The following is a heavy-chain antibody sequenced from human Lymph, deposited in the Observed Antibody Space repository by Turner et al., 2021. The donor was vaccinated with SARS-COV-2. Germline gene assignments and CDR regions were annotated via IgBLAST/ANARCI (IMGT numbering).Heavy chain of an antibody. CDR3: ARDIPTTADYFDY. J-gene: IGHJ4*02. CDR1: GFTFSTYS. D-gene: IGHD4-17*01. CDR2: ISSSSSYI. V-gene: IGHV3-21*01. Sequence: EVLLVESGGGLVKPGGSLRLSCAASGFTFSTYSMNWVRQAPGKGLEWSSSISSSSSYIYYADSVKGRFTISRDEAKNSLYLQMNSLRAEDTAVYYCARDIPTTADYFDYWGQGTLVTVSS.